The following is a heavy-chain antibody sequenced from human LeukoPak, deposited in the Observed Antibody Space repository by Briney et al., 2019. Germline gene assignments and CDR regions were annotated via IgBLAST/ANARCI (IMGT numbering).Heavy chain of an antibody. CDR2: IYYGGST. CDR1: GASISRSNYY. D-gene: IGHD3-10*01. J-gene: IGHJ5*02. CDR3: ASLHGYGSGRP. V-gene: IGHV4-61*05. Sequence: PSESLSLTCTVSGASISRSNYYWAWIRQPPGKGLEWIGYIYYGGSTNYNPSLKSRVTISVDTSKNQFSLKLSSVTAADTAVYYCASLHGYGSGRPWGQGTLVTVSS.